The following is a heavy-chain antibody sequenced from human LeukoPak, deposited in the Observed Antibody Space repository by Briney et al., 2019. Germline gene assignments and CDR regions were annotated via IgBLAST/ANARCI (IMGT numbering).Heavy chain of an antibody. CDR1: GFTFSSYW. V-gene: IGHV3-7*01. Sequence: GGSLRLSCAASGFTFSSYWMTWVRQAPGKGLEWVSSIKQDGSEKYYVNSMKGRFTISRDNAKNSLYLQMNSLRAEDTAVYYCARDQVQLWDYYYYYMDVWGKGTTVTVSS. CDR2: IKQDGSEK. D-gene: IGHD5-18*01. CDR3: ARDQVQLWDYYYYYMDV. J-gene: IGHJ6*03.